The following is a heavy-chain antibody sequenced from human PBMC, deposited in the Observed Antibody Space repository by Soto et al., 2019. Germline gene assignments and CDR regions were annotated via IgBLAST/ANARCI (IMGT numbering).Heavy chain of an antibody. Sequence: QVQLVQSGAEVKKPGASVKVSCKASGYTFTSYGISWVRQAPGQGLEWMGWISAYNGNTNYAQKLQGRVTMTTDTTTSTADMELRSLRADDRAVYYWAREAAAGTLDYWGQGTLVTVSS. CDR2: ISAYNGNT. J-gene: IGHJ4*02. D-gene: IGHD6-13*01. CDR1: GYTFTSYG. CDR3: AREAAAGTLDY. V-gene: IGHV1-18*01.